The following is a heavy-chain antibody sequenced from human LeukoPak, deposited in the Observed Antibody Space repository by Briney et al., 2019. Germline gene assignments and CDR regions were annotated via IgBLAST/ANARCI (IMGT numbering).Heavy chain of an antibody. CDR1: GYTFTSYA. D-gene: IGHD5-18*01. Sequence: ASVKVSCKASGYTFTSYAISWVRQAPGQGLEWMGWISGYNGNTKYAQKVQGRVTMTTDTSTSTAYMELRSLRSDDTAVYYCARGYSYGSDYYYGMDVWGQGTTVTVSS. V-gene: IGHV1-18*01. CDR2: ISGYNGNT. CDR3: ARGYSYGSDYYYGMDV. J-gene: IGHJ6*02.